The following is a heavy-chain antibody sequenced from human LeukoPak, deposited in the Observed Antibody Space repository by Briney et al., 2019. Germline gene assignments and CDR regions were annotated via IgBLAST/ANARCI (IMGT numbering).Heavy chain of an antibody. CDR3: ARDQSGRVQVFDY. V-gene: IGHV4-39*07. J-gene: IGHJ4*02. CDR2: IYYSGST. Sequence: SETLSLTCTVSGGSISSSSYYWGWIRQPPGKGLEWVGSIYYSGSTYYNPSLKSRVTISVDTSKNQFSLKLSSVTAADTAVYYCARDQSGRVQVFDYWGQGTLVTVSS. CDR1: GGSISSSSYY.